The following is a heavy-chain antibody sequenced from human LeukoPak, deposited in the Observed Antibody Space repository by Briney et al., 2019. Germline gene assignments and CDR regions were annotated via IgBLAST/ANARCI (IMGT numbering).Heavy chain of an antibody. CDR2: IYPGDSDT. D-gene: IGHD6-19*01. CDR3: ARGFLDLGWGADY. Sequence: GGSLKISCKGSGYRFTSYWIGWVRRLPGKGLEWMGIIYPGDSDTRYSPSFQGQVTISADKSISTAYLQWSSLKASDTAMYYCARGFLDLGWGADYWGQGTLVTVSS. J-gene: IGHJ4*02. V-gene: IGHV5-51*01. CDR1: GYRFTSYW.